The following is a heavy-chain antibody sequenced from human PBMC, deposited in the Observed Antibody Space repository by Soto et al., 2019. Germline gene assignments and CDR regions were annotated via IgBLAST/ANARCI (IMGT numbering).Heavy chain of an antibody. D-gene: IGHD4-17*01. J-gene: IGHJ6*02. Sequence: GGSLRLSCAASGFTFSSYWMSWVRQAPGKGLEWVANIKQDGSEKYYVDSVKGRFTISRDNAKNSLYLQMNSLRAEDTALYYCARDRGYGNYALYGMDVWGQGTTVTVPS. CDR3: ARDRGYGNYALYGMDV. CDR1: GFTFSSYW. CDR2: IKQDGSEK. V-gene: IGHV3-7*01.